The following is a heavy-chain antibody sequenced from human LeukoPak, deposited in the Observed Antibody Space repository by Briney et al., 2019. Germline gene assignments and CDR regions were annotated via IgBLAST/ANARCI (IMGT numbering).Heavy chain of an antibody. CDR2: IKQDGSEK. V-gene: IGHV3-7*01. CDR3: AREGFYDGSGYYYLTFDY. CDR1: GFTFSSYA. D-gene: IGHD3-22*01. Sequence: GGSLRLSCAASGFTFSSYAMSWVRQAPGKGLEWVANIKQDGSEKYYVDSVEGRFTISRDNAENSLYLQMSSLRAEDTAVYYCAREGFYDGSGYYYLTFDYWGQGTLVTVSS. J-gene: IGHJ4*02.